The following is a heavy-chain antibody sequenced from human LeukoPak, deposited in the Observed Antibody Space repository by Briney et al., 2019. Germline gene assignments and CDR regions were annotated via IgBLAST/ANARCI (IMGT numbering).Heavy chain of an antibody. D-gene: IGHD3-9*01. Sequence: GGSLRLSCAASGFTFSSYAMSWVRQAPGKGLEWVSAITGSGDTTYYADSVKGRFTISRDNSKNTLYVEINTLRAEDTAVYYCAKWGDYDILTGYYVSDFWGQGTLVTVSS. V-gene: IGHV3-23*01. CDR3: AKWGDYDILTGYYVSDF. CDR2: ITGSGDTT. J-gene: IGHJ4*02. CDR1: GFTFSSYA.